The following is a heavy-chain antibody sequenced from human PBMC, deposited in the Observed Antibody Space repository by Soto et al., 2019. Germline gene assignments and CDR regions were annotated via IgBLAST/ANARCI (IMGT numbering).Heavy chain of an antibody. D-gene: IGHD6-25*01. Sequence: QVQLVESGGGVVQPGTSLRLSCAASGFTFSSYAMHWVRQARGKGLEWVAVIPNDGSGLYYADSVKGRFTISRDNSNNTVSLHMSSLRSEDAAVYYCARALAGRVSSAWTRLDYWGQGTLVTVSS. V-gene: IGHV3-30-3*01. CDR3: ARALAGRVSSAWTRLDY. CDR2: IPNDGSGL. CDR1: GFTFSSYA. J-gene: IGHJ4*02.